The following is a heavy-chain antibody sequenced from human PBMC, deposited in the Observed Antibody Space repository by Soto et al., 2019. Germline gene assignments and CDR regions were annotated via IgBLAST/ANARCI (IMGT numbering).Heavy chain of an antibody. V-gene: IGHV4-39*01. CDR1: GGSISSSSYY. J-gene: IGHJ6*02. Sequence: PSETLSLTCTVSGGSISSSSYYWGWIRQPPGKGLEWIGSIYYSGSTYYNPSLKSRVTISVDTSKNQFSLKLSSVTAADTAVYYCARQWYMVWGVIFYYYYYGMDVWGQWTTGTVS. CDR3: ARQWYMVWGVIFYYYYYGMDV. D-gene: IGHD3-10*01. CDR2: IYYSGST.